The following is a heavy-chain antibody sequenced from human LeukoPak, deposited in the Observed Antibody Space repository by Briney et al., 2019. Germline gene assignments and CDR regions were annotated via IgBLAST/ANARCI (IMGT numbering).Heavy chain of an antibody. CDR3: ARDQRLRYFDWLLRQNDAFDI. Sequence: GGSLRLSCAASGLTFSSYGMHWVRQAPGKGLEWVSYISSSGSTIYYADSVKGRFTISRDNAKNSLYLQMNSLRAEDTAVYYCARDQRLRYFDWLLRQNDAFDIWGQGTMVTVSS. V-gene: IGHV3-48*04. J-gene: IGHJ3*02. CDR1: GLTFSSYG. D-gene: IGHD3-9*01. CDR2: ISSSGSTI.